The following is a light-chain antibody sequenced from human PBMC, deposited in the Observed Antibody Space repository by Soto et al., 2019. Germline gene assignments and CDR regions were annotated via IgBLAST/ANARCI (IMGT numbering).Light chain of an antibody. CDR1: QSVNKY. J-gene: IGKJ1*01. V-gene: IGKV1-8*01. CDR2: SAA. Sequence: ILMTQSPSSLSASTGDRVSGTCRASQSVNKYLVWFQQEPGEAPKLLIYSAASFQTAVPSRFIGSGACADVILSTIGRLSPDVSAYYYRQHYNYPPSFGQGTKVDI. CDR3: RQHYNYPPS.